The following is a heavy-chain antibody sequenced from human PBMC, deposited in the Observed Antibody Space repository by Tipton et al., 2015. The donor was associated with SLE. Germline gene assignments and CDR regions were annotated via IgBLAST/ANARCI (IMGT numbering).Heavy chain of an antibody. CDR2: INPTNGDT. D-gene: IGHD1-7*01. Sequence: QVQLVQSGAEVKKPGASVKVSCKTSGYTFTGYYMHWVRQAPGQGPEWMGRINPTNGDTKYAQKFQGRVTMTRDTSITTLYMELSRLTFDDTAMYYCAREQELPPLGWFDPWGQGTLVTVSS. CDR3: AREQELPPLGWFDP. V-gene: IGHV1-2*02. J-gene: IGHJ5*02. CDR1: GYTFTGYY.